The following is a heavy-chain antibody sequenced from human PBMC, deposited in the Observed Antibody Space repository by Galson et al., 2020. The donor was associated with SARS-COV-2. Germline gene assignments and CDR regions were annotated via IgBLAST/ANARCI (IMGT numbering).Heavy chain of an antibody. J-gene: IGHJ3*02. CDR1: GFTFSSYS. CDR3: ARGVGGVPASSGVFDI. Sequence: GGSLRLSCAASGFTFSSYSMNWVRQAPGKGLEWVSSISSSSSYIYYADSVKGRFTISRDNAKNSLYLQMNSLRAEDTAVYYCARGVGGVPASSGVFDIWGKGKMLTVSS. D-gene: IGHD2-2*01. CDR2: ISSSSSYI. V-gene: IGHV3-21*01.